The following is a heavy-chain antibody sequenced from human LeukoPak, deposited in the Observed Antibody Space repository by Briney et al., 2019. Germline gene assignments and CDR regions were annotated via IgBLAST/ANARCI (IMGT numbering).Heavy chain of an antibody. Sequence: GGSLRLSCAASGFTFSSYSMNWVRQAPGKGLEWVSSISSSSSYIYYADSVKGRFTISRDNAKNSLYLQMNSLRAEDTAVYYCARDLTSGWYGWDYWGQGTLVTVSS. J-gene: IGHJ4*02. CDR2: ISSSSSYI. CDR1: GFTFSSYS. D-gene: IGHD6-19*01. CDR3: ARDLTSGWYGWDY. V-gene: IGHV3-21*01.